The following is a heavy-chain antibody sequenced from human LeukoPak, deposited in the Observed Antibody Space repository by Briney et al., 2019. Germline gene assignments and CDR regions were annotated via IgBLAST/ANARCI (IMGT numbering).Heavy chain of an antibody. CDR2: IDSSSRAI. J-gene: IGHJ3*02. D-gene: IGHD6-19*01. Sequence: GGSLRLSCAASGFTFNSYSMNWVRQAPGKGLEWVSYIDSSSRAIYYAGSVKGRFSVSRDNAKNTLYLQMNSLRAEDTAVYYCAKASSGWYGWAFDIWGQGTMVTVSS. CDR1: GFTFNSYS. V-gene: IGHV3-48*01. CDR3: AKASSGWYGWAFDI.